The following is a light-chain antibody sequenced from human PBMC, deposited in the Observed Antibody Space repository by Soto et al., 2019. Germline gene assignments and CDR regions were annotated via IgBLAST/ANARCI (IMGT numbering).Light chain of an antibody. V-gene: IGKV1-5*01. CDR2: DAS. CDR3: QQYSSHST. CDR1: QSVSSN. Sequence: MTQSPATLSVSPWERATLSSSASQSVSSNLAWYQQKPGKAPKLLIYDASSLESGVPSRFSGSGSGTEFTLTISSLQPDDFATYYCQQYSSHSTFGQGTKVDI. J-gene: IGKJ1*01.